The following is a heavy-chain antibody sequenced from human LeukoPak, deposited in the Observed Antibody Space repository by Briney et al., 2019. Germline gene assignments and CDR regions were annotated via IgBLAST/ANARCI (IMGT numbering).Heavy chain of an antibody. Sequence: GASVKVSCKASGYTFTSYGISWVRQAPGQGLEWMGWINAYNGNTNYAQKLQGRVTMTTDTSTSTAYMELRSLRSDDTAVYYCARVADPYSGSYFDYWGQGTLVTVSS. CDR1: GYTFTSYG. V-gene: IGHV1-18*01. CDR3: ARVADPYSGSYFDY. J-gene: IGHJ4*02. D-gene: IGHD1-26*01. CDR2: INAYNGNT.